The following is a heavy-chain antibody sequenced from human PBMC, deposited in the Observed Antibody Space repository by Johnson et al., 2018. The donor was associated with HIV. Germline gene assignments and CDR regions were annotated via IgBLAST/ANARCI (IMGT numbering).Heavy chain of an antibody. Sequence: QVQLVESGGGVVQPGGSLRLSCAASGFTFSSYGMHWVRQAPGKGLEWVAVISYDGSNKYYADSVKGRFTISRDNSKKTLYLQMNSLRAEDTAVYYCARLPGYSSGWTLGAFDIWGQGTMVTVSS. D-gene: IGHD6-19*01. CDR3: ARLPGYSSGWTLGAFDI. J-gene: IGHJ3*02. CDR2: ISYDGSNK. CDR1: GFTFSSYG. V-gene: IGHV3-30*19.